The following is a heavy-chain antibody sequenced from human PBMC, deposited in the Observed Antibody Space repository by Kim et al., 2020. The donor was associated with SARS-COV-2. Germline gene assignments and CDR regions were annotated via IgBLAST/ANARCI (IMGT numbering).Heavy chain of an antibody. D-gene: IGHD6-13*01. CDR3: ARSREQQLADEYFQH. J-gene: IGHJ1*01. Sequence: SETLSLTCTVSGGSISSGSYYWSWIRQPAGKGLEWIGRIYTSGSTNYNPSLKSRVTISVDTSKNQFSLKLSSVTAADTAVYYCARSREQQLADEYFQHWGQGTLVTVSS. CDR2: IYTSGST. V-gene: IGHV4-61*02. CDR1: GGSISSGSYY.